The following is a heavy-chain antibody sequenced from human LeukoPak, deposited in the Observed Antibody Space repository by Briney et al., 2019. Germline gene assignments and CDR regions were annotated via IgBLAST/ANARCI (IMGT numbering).Heavy chain of an antibody. CDR3: AKRYCSSTSCYQNYFDY. Sequence: GGSLRLSCAASGFTFSSYWMSWVRQAPGKGLEWVANIKQDGSEKYYVDSVKGRFTISRDNAKNSLYLQMNSLRAEDTAVYYCAKRYCSSTSCYQNYFDYGGQETLVTVSS. CDR1: GFTFSSYW. CDR2: IKQDGSEK. D-gene: IGHD2-2*01. J-gene: IGHJ4*02. V-gene: IGHV3-7*01.